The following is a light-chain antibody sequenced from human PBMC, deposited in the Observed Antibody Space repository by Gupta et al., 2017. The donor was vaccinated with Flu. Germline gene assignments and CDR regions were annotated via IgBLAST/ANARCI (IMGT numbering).Light chain of an antibody. J-gene: IGLJ3*02. Sequence: TVTISGSGSSSNIENNYVSWYQQLPGTAPELLIYENNKRPSGIPDRFSGSKSDTSATLGITGLQTGDEADYYCGTWDSSRSAWVFGGGTKLTVL. CDR3: GTWDSSRSAWV. V-gene: IGLV1-51*02. CDR1: SSNIENNY. CDR2: ENN.